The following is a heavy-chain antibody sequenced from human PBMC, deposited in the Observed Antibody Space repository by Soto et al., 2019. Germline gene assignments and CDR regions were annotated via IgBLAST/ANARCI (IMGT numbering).Heavy chain of an antibody. CDR1: GFTFSNYW. Sequence: LRLSCAASGFTFSNYWMTWVRQAPGKGLEWVANIKQDGSEKNYVDSVKSRLTISRDNAKNSLYLQMSSLRAEGTAVYYCGREDYDILTGYYNDYYYGLDVWGQGTTVTVSS. J-gene: IGHJ6*02. V-gene: IGHV3-7*03. CDR3: GREDYDILTGYYNDYYYGLDV. D-gene: IGHD3-9*01. CDR2: IKQDGSEK.